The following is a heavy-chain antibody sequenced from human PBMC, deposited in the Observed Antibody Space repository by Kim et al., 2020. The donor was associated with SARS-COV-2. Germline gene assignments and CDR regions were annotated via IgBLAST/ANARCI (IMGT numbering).Heavy chain of an antibody. J-gene: IGHJ6*02. V-gene: IGHV1-69*13. CDR2: IIPIFGTA. CDR3: ARDSAYDILTGLAEYYYYGMDV. CDR1: GGTFSSYA. D-gene: IGHD3-9*01. Sequence: SVKVSCKASGGTFSSYAISWVRQAPGQGLEWMGGIIPIFGTANYAQKFQGRVTITADESTSTAYMELSSLRSEDTAVYYCARDSAYDILTGLAEYYYYGMDVWGQGTTVTVSS.